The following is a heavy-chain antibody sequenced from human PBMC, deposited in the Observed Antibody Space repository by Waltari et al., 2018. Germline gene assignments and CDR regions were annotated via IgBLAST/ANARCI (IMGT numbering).Heavy chain of an antibody. CDR1: GFTFSNYD. CDR3: AKDLTGWGAFDI. V-gene: IGHV3-23*01. Sequence: EVQLLESGGGLVQPGGSLRLSCTASGFTFSNYDMNWVRHAPGGGLELVARLRGSAALADSADSVKGRFIISRENSKNTLFLQMNSLRAEDTAIYYCAKDLTGWGAFDIWGQGTMVTVSS. CDR2: LRGSAALA. D-gene: IGHD1-20*01. J-gene: IGHJ3*02.